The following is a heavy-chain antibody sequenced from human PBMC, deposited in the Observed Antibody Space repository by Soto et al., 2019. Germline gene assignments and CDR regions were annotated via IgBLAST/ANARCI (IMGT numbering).Heavy chain of an antibody. CDR1: SGGC. J-gene: IGHJ6*03. V-gene: IGHV4-34*01. CDR2: INRSGST. CDR3: ARGRENTAARRLGYYYYYMDV. D-gene: IGHD6-6*01. Sequence: SGGCWGLILKKTGKGLEWIGGINRSGSTIYNPSLKSRVTISVDTSKNQFSLSLTSVTAAETAVYYCARGRENTAARRLGYYYYYMDVWGRGTTVTVSS.